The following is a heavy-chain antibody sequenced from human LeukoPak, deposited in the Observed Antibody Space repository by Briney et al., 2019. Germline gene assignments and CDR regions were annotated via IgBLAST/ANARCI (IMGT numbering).Heavy chain of an antibody. CDR1: GFTFSSYW. CDR3: ARAPHSSSWKNYFDY. V-gene: IGHV3-7*01. CDR2: IKQDGSEK. J-gene: IGHJ4*02. D-gene: IGHD6-13*01. Sequence: GGSLRLSCAASGFTFSSYWMSWVRQAPGKGLEWVANIKQDGSEKYYVDSVKGRFTISRDNAKNSLYLQMNSLRAEDTAVYYCARAPHSSSWKNYFDYWGQGTLVTVSS.